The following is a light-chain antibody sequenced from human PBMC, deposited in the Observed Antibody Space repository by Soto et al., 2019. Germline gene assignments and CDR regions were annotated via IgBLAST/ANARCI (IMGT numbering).Light chain of an antibody. CDR2: DVT. CDR3: SSYTGSSSYV. V-gene: IGLV2-14*01. Sequence: QSVLTQPASVSGSPGQSITISCTGTSSDVGGYKYVSWYQQHPDKAPKLIIYDVTNRPSGISNRFSGSKSGNTASLTISGLQAEDEADYYCSSYTGSSSYVFGPGTKVTV. CDR1: SSDVGGYKY. J-gene: IGLJ1*01.